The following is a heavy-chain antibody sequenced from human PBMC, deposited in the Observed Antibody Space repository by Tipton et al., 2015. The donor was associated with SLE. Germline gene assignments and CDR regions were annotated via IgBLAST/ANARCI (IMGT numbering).Heavy chain of an antibody. D-gene: IGHD6-13*01. J-gene: IGHJ4*02. CDR1: GGSISAYY. V-gene: IGHV4-34*01. CDR3: ATRGSSSWYFFDY. CDR2: ISHTGST. Sequence: TLSLTCAVYGGSISAYYWSWIRQPPGKGLEWIGEISHTGSTNFNPSLKRRVAISADTSKRQFSLKLSSVTAADTAVYYCATRGSSSWYFFDYWGQGTLVTVSS.